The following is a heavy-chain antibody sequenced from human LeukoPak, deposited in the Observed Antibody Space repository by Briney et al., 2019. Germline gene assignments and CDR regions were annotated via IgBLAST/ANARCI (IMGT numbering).Heavy chain of an antibody. J-gene: IGHJ4*02. Sequence: ASVKVSCKASGYTFTSYGISWVRQAPGQGLEWMGGISDYNGNTNYAQKLQGRVTMTTDTSTSTAYMELRSLRSDDTAVYYCARALTPGDCSGGTCSYFDYWGQGTLVTVSS. CDR2: ISDYNGNT. V-gene: IGHV1-18*01. CDR3: ARALTPGDCSGGTCSYFDY. CDR1: GYTFTSYG. D-gene: IGHD2-15*01.